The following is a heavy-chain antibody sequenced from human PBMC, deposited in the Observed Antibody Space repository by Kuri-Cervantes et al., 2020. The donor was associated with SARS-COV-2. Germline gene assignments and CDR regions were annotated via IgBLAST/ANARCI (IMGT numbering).Heavy chain of an antibody. D-gene: IGHD6-6*01. CDR1: GFTFSSYA. CDR3: AGGSSSTYFDY. J-gene: IGHJ4*02. Sequence: LSLTCAASGFTFSSYAMHWVRQAPGKGLEWVAVISYDGSNKYYADSVKGRFTISRDNSKNTLYLQMNSLRAEDTAVYYCAGGSSSTYFDYWGQGTLVTVSS. CDR2: ISYDGSNK. V-gene: IGHV3-30-3*01.